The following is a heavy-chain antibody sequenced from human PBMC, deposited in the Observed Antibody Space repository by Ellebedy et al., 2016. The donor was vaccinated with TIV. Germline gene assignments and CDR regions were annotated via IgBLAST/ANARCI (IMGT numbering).Heavy chain of an antibody. D-gene: IGHD4-17*01. J-gene: IGHJ3*01. V-gene: IGHV3-7*01. CDR2: INQDGSEK. CDR3: ASDGSYGDYLSPTHAFSF. CDR1: GFSFSSYW. Sequence: GESLKISCAASGFSFSSYWMAWVRQAPGKGLEWVANINQDGSEKYYVDSVKGRFTISRDNAKKSLYLQLNSLRAEDTAVYYCASDGSYGDYLSPTHAFSFWGQGTMVTVSS.